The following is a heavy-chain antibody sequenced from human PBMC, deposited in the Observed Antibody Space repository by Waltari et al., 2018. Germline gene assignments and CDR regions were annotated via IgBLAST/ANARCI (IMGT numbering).Heavy chain of an antibody. V-gene: IGHV4-34*01. J-gene: IGHJ5*02. CDR1: GGSFSGYY. D-gene: IGHD6-13*01. CDR3: ARGRGAAAGTSRWFDP. CDR2: INHSGST. Sequence: QVQLQQWGAGLLKPSETLSLTCAVYGGSFSGYYWSWIRQPPGKGLEWIGEINHSGSTNYNPPLNSRVTISVDTSKNQFSLKLSSVTAADTAVYYCARGRGAAAGTSRWFDPWGQGTLVTVSS.